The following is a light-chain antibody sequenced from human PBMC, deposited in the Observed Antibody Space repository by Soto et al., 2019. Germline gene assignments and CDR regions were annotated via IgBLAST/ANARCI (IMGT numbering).Light chain of an antibody. V-gene: IGKV1-5*01. CDR2: DVS. J-gene: IGKJ1*01. CDR3: QQYNTFWT. CDR1: QSISTW. Sequence: DIQLTQSPSFLSASVGDRVTITCRASQSISTWLAWYQQKPGKAPKLLIYDVSSLESGVPSRFSGSGSGTEFTLTISSLQPDDFAIYYCQQYNTFWTFGQGTKVDIK.